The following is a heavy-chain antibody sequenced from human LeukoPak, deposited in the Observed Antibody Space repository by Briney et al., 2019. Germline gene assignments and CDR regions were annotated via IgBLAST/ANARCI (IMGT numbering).Heavy chain of an antibody. CDR3: ARESQGDAIFDY. CDR1: GFTFSSYA. D-gene: IGHD5-24*01. V-gene: IGHV3-30-3*01. J-gene: IGHJ4*02. Sequence: GRSLRLSCAASGFTFSSYAMHWVRQAPGKGLEWVAVISYDGSNKYYAGSVKGRFTISRDNSKNTLYLQMNSLRAEDTAVYYCARESQGDAIFDYWGQGTLVTVSS. CDR2: ISYDGSNK.